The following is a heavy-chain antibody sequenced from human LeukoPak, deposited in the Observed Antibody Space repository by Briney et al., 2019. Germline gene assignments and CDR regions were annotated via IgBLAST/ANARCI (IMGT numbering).Heavy chain of an antibody. CDR1: GGSIGSYH. V-gene: IGHV4-59*01. J-gene: IGHJ6*02. CDR2: VHYTWNT. Sequence: SETLSLTCSVSGGSIGSYHWSWIRQPPGKGLEWIGHVHYTWNTKYNPSLTGRVSISLDRSTNQFSLSLSSLTAADTAVYYCARVASKGGMDVWGQGTTVIVSS. CDR3: ARVASKGGMDV.